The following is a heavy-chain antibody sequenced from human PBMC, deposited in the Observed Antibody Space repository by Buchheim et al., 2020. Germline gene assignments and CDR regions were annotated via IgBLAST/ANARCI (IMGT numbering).Heavy chain of an antibody. Sequence: QVQLQQSGPGLVKPSQTLSLTCTVSGGSISSGGYYWSWIRQPPGKGLEWIGNIYCSGSTYYNPSLKSRVTIAVDTSKNQFSLKLSSVTAEDTAVYYGARGGDSSGYYLDYWGQGTL. CDR3: ARGGDSSGYYLDY. J-gene: IGHJ4*02. CDR2: IYCSGST. V-gene: IGHV4-31*03. CDR1: GGSISSGGYY. D-gene: IGHD3-22*01.